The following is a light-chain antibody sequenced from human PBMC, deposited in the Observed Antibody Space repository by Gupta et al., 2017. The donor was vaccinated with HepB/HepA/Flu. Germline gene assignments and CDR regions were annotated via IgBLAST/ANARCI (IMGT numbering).Light chain of an antibody. V-gene: IGKV3-15*01. CDR1: QRVSSN. CDR2: GAS. Sequence: EIVMTQSLATLSVSPGERATLSCRASQRVSSNLAWYQQNPGQAPRLLIYGASTRATGIPARFIGSGSGTEFTLTISSLQSEDFAVYYCQQYNNWPPWTFGQGTKVEIK. CDR3: QQYNNWPPWT. J-gene: IGKJ1*01.